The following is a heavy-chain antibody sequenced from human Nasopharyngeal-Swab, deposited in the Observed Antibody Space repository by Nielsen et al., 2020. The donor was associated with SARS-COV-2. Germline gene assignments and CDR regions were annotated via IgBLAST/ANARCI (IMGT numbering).Heavy chain of an antibody. J-gene: IGHJ2*01. CDR3: AKAGGYPRGIWYFDL. CDR1: GFTFSSYW. Sequence: GESLKISCAASGFTFSSYWMSWVRQAPGKGLEWVANIKQDGSEKYYVDSVKGRFTISRDNAKNSLYLQMNSLRAEDTAVYYCAKAGGYPRGIWYFDLWGRGTLVTVSS. D-gene: IGHD3-22*01. V-gene: IGHV3-7*01. CDR2: IKQDGSEK.